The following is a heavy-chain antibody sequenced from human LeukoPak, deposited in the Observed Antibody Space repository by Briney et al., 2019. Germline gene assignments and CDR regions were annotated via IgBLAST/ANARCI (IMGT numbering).Heavy chain of an antibody. Sequence: PGGSLRLSCAASGFTFTTYAMNWVRQAPGKGLEWVSLISDNGNNTYYADSVKGRFTISRDNSKNTLHLQMNSLRAEDTALYFCAKDSSVPYGITDWGQGTLVTVSS. CDR2: ISDNGNNT. CDR3: AKDSSVPYGITD. CDR1: GFTFTTYA. V-gene: IGHV3-23*01. J-gene: IGHJ4*02. D-gene: IGHD4-17*01.